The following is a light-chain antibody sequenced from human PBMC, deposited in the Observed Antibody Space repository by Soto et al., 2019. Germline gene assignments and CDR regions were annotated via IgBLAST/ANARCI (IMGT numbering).Light chain of an antibody. CDR3: QHYGTSRT. Sequence: EIVLAQSPATLPWSRGECTTLSCRASQSVSSYLAWYQQKPGQAPRLLIYDASTRTAGIPDRFTGSGSGTYFTLTSRRLEPEDFVGYYCQHYGTSRTFGQGTKVDIK. V-gene: IGKV3-11*01. J-gene: IGKJ1*01. CDR1: QSVSSY. CDR2: DAS.